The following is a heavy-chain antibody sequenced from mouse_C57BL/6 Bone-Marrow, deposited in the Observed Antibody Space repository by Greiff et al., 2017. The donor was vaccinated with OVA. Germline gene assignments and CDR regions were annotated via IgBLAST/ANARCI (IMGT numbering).Heavy chain of an antibody. J-gene: IGHJ2*01. CDR1: GFNFKDDY. V-gene: IGHV14-4*01. CDR3: TSYGNFDY. D-gene: IGHD2-1*01. CDR2: IDPENGDT. Sequence: EVKLMESGAELVRPGASVTLSCTASGFNFKDDYMPWVQQRPEQGLEWIGWIDPENGDTEYASKFQGKATITADTSSNTAYLQLSSLTSEDTAVYYCTSYGNFDYWGQGTTLTVSS.